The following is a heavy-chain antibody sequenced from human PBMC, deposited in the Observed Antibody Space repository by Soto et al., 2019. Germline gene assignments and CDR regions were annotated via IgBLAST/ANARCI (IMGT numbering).Heavy chain of an antibody. CDR3: AKLADLQLYYFDY. D-gene: IGHD6-6*01. CDR1: GFPFGSYA. CDR2: ITGVSIIVGSGGRT. V-gene: IGHV3-23*01. J-gene: IGHJ4*02. Sequence: GGSLRLSCAVSGFPFGSYAMSWVRQAPWKWLEWVSIITGVSIIVGSGGRTKYADSVKGRFTISRDNSKNTLYLQMNSLRADDTAVYYCAKLADLQLYYFDYWGRGTLVTVSS.